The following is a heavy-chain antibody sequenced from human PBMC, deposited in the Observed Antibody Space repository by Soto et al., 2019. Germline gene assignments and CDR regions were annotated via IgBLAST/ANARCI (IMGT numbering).Heavy chain of an antibody. CDR3: ASWYYDSSGFPEYFQH. Sequence: QVQLVQSGAEVKKPGSSVKVSCKASGGTFSSYAISWARQAPGQGLEWMGGIIPIFGTANYAQKFQGRVTITADESTSTAYMELSSLRSEDTAVYYCASWYYDSSGFPEYFQHWGQGTLVTVSS. CDR1: GGTFSSYA. J-gene: IGHJ1*01. D-gene: IGHD3-22*01. CDR2: IIPIFGTA. V-gene: IGHV1-69*01.